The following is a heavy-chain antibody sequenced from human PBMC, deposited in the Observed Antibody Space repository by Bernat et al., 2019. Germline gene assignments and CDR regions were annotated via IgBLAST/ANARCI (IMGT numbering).Heavy chain of an antibody. CDR3: AREEVAYYDFWSGYIDD. V-gene: IGHV3-30*01. CDR2: ISYDGSNK. J-gene: IGHJ4*02. CDR1: GFTFSSYA. Sequence: QVQLVESGGGVVQPGRSLRLSCAASGFTFSSYAMHWVRQAPGKGLEWVAVISYDGSNKYYADSVKGRFTISRDNSKNTLYLQMNSLRAEDTAVYYCAREEVAYYDFWSGYIDDWGQGTLVTVSS. D-gene: IGHD3-3*01.